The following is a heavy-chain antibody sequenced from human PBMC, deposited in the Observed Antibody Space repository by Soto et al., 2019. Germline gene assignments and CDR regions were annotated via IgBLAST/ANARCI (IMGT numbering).Heavy chain of an antibody. J-gene: IGHJ4*02. CDR1: GGSISSGGYY. D-gene: IGHD6-6*01. Sequence: QVQLQESGPGLVKPSQTLSLTCTVSGGSISSGGYYWSWIRQHPGKGLEWIGYIYYSGSTYYHPSLKSRVNISVDTSKNQFSLKLSSVTAADTAVYYCARNQYSSSTFDYWGQGTLVTVSS. CDR2: IYYSGST. CDR3: ARNQYSSSTFDY. V-gene: IGHV4-31*03.